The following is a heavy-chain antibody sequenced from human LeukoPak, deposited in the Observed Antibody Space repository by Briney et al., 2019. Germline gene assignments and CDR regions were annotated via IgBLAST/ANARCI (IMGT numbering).Heavy chain of an antibody. D-gene: IGHD1-7*01. CDR2: FIPILNTT. Sequence: ASVKVSCKASGGTFSGNSITWVRQAPGQGLEWMGRFIPILNTTNYAQDFQGRVTLTADKSTSTVYMELMSLGSEDTAVYYCARETRDSNWNSVAYLDHWGQGTLVTVSS. CDR1: GGTFSGNS. CDR3: ARETRDSNWNSVAYLDH. J-gene: IGHJ4*02. V-gene: IGHV1-69*08.